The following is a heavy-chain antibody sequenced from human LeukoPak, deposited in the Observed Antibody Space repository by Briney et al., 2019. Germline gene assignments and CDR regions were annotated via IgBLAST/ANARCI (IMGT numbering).Heavy chain of an antibody. CDR3: ARKSYGGANMDV. Sequence: GASVKLSCKASGYTFTGYYMHWVRQAPGQGLEWMGRINPNSGGTNYAQKFQGRVTMTRDTSISTAYMELSRLRSDDTAVYYSARKSYGGANMDVWGKGTTVTVPS. J-gene: IGHJ6*03. D-gene: IGHD5-18*01. CDR2: INPNSGGT. CDR1: GYTFTGYY. V-gene: IGHV1-2*06.